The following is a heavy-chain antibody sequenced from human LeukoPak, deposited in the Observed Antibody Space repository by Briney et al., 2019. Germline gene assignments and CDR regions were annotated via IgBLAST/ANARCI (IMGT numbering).Heavy chain of an antibody. CDR3: ASAVEMATTADY. CDR1: GGTLSSYA. CDR2: IIPIFGTA. Sequence: AVKVSCKGSGGTLSSYAISWVRQAPGQGLEWMGGIIPIFGTANYAQKFQGRVTITADESTSTAYMELSSLRSEDTAVYYCASAVEMATTADYWGQGTLVTVS. J-gene: IGHJ4*02. V-gene: IGHV1-69*13. D-gene: IGHD5-24*01.